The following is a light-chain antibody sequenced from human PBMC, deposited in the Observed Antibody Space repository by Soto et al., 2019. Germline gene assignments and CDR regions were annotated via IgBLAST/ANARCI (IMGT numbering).Light chain of an antibody. CDR2: GAS. J-gene: IGKJ1*01. CDR1: QNIDMY. Sequence: MTQSPAALSVYEGDTVTITCRASQNIDMYLNWYQQKPGKAPRVLISGASNLQSGVPSRFSGSGSGTDFTLTISRRLSAEDAGYFYRHTFDTSPWTFGQGTKVDIK. V-gene: IGKV1-39*01. CDR3: RHTFDTSPWT.